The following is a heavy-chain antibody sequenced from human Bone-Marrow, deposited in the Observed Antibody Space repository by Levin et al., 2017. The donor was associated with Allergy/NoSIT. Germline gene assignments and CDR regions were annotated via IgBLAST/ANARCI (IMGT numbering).Heavy chain of an antibody. CDR2: INPNSGVT. J-gene: IGHJ4*02. Sequence: GGSLRLSCKASGYTFTGYYTHWVRQAPGQGLEWMGGINPNSGVTNYAHEFQGRVTMTRDTSISTAYMELSGLTSDDTAVYYCARGGPIGSPTGGYWGQGTLVTVSS. CDR1: GYTFTGYY. V-gene: IGHV1-2*02. CDR3: ARGGPIGSPTGGY. D-gene: IGHD3-16*01.